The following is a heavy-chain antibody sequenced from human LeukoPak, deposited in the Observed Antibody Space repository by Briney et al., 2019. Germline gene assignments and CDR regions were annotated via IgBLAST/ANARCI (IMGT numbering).Heavy chain of an antibody. CDR2: INPNSGGT. Sequence: GASVKVSCKASGYTFTGYYMHWVRQAPGQGLEWMGWINPNSGGTNYAQKFQGRVTMARDTSITTAYMQLSRLRSDDTAVYYCARSPGKSDYSDRSDYFRFDFWGRGTLVTVSS. V-gene: IGHV1-2*02. J-gene: IGHJ4*02. D-gene: IGHD3-22*01. CDR3: ARSPGKSDYSDRSDYFRFDF. CDR1: GYTFTGYY.